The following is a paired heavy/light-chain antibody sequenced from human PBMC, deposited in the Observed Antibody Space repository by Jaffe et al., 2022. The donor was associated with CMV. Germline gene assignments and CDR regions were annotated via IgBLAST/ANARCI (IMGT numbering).Light chain of an antibody. CDR3: QQYGRSPFT. CDR1: QIFSSSY. V-gene: IGKV3-20*01. Sequence: EIVLTQSPGTLSLSPGERATLSCRASQIFSSSYLAWYQQKPGQAPRLLIYAASSRATGIPDKFSGSASGTDFTLTISRLEPEDFAVYYCQQYGRSPFTFGQGTKLEIK. CDR2: AAS. J-gene: IGKJ2*01.
Heavy chain of an antibody. J-gene: IGHJ5*02. CDR3: ARGPPDDPAAYGFDP. Sequence: QVQLQESGPGLVKPSGTLSLNCGVSGGSISSRNWWSWVRQPPGKGLEWIGEIYYSGATNYNPSLKSRVTISIDQSQNQFSLKVSSVTAADTAVYFCARGPPDDPAAYGFDPWGQGTLVIVSS. CDR1: GGSISSRNW. CDR2: IYYSGAT. V-gene: IGHV4-4*02. D-gene: IGHD1-1*01.